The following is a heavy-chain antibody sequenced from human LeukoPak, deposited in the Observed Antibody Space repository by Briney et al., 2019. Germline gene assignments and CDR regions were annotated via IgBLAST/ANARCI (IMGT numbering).Heavy chain of an antibody. J-gene: IGHJ4*02. D-gene: IGHD6-19*01. CDR3: ASYLYGSGWWEEYFDY. V-gene: IGHV4-4*07. Sequence: SETLSLTCTVSGGSISSYYWSWLRPPAGKGLEWIGRIYTSGSTNYNPSLKSRVTMSVDTSKNQFSLKLSSVTAADTAVYYCASYLYGSGWWEEYFDYWGQGTLVTVSS. CDR2: IYTSGST. CDR1: GGSISSYY.